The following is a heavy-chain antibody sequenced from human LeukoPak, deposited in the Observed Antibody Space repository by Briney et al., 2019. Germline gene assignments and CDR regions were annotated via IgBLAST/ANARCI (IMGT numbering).Heavy chain of an antibody. CDR3: ARDSIRAYYYGSGSYLFGY. Sequence: GASVKVSCKASGYTFTGYYMHWVRQAPGQGLEWMGWINPNSGGTNYAQKFQGGVTMTRDTSISTAYMELSRLRSDDTAVYYCARDSIRAYYYGSGSYLFGYWGQGTLVTVSS. CDR2: INPNSGGT. J-gene: IGHJ4*02. V-gene: IGHV1-2*02. CDR1: GYTFTGYY. D-gene: IGHD3-10*01.